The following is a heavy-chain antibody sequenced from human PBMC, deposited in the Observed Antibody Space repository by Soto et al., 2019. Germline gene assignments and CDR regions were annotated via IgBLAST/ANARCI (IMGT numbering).Heavy chain of an antibody. Sequence: SETLSLTCTVSGGSISSGDYYWSWIRQLPGKGLEWIGYIYYSGSTYYNPSLKSRVTISVDTSKNQFSLKLSSVTAADTAVYYCARVAGYDSSGELDYWGQGTLVTVSS. J-gene: IGHJ4*02. CDR1: GGSISSGDYY. D-gene: IGHD3-22*01. CDR2: IYYSGST. V-gene: IGHV4-30-4*01. CDR3: ARVAGYDSSGELDY.